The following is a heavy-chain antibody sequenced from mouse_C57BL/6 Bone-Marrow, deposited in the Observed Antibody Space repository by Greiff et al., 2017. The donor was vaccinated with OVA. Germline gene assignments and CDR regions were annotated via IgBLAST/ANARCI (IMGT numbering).Heavy chain of an antibody. CDR2: IWRGGST. Sequence: VQLQQSGPGLVQPSQSLSIICTVSGFSLTSYGVHWVRQSPGKGLEWLGVIWRGGSTDYNAAFMSRLSITKDNSKSQVFFKMNSLQADDTAIYYCAKKVGYYYGPYAMDYWGQGTSVTVSS. V-gene: IGHV2-5*01. J-gene: IGHJ4*01. CDR3: AKKVGYYYGPYAMDY. D-gene: IGHD1-1*01. CDR1: GFSLTSYG.